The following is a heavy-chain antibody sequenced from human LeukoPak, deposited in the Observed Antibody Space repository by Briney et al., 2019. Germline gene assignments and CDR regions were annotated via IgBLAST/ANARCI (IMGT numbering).Heavy chain of an antibody. CDR1: GGSISSGGYY. V-gene: IGHV4-30-2*01. D-gene: IGHD4-23*01. CDR3: ARDGDDYGGNEDY. CDR2: IYHSGST. J-gene: IGHJ4*02. Sequence: SETLSLTCTVSGGSISSGGYYWSWIRQPPGKGLEWIGYIYHSGSTYYNPSLKSRVTISVDRSKNQFSLKLSSVTAADTTVYYCARDGDDYGGNEDYWGQGTLVTVSS.